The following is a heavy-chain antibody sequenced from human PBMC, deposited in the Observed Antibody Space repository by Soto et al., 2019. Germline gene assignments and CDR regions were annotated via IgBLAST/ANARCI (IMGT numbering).Heavy chain of an antibody. CDR3: AKVEEAAADPDH. Sequence: QVQLLESGGGVVQPGRSLKLSCRTSGFTFSLYGMHWVRQAPGKGLEWLAVISFDGKNRYYADSVKGRFTISRDNSKTTLFLQISSRSTYDTAVALGAKVEEAAADPDHWGQGARVTVAS. V-gene: IGHV3-30*18. D-gene: IGHD2-15*01. J-gene: IGHJ4*02. CDR2: ISFDGKNR. CDR1: GFTFSLYG.